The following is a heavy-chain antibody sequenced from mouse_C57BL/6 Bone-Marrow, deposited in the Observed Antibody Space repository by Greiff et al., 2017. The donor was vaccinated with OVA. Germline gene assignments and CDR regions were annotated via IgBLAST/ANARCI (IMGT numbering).Heavy chain of an antibody. J-gene: IGHJ3*01. CDR1: GYTFTGYW. D-gene: IGHD2-4*01. CDR3: ARPYYDYEAWFAY. CDR2: ILPGSGST. Sequence: QVQLQQSGAELMKPGASVKPSCKATGYTFTGYWIEWVKQRPGHGLEWIGEILPGSGSTNYNEKFKGKATFTADTSSNTAYMQLSSLTTEDSAIDYCARPYYDYEAWFAYWGQGTLVTVSA. V-gene: IGHV1-9*01.